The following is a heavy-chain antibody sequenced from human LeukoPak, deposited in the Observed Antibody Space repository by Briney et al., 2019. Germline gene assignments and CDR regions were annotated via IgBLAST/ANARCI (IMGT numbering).Heavy chain of an antibody. CDR1: GFSVSNHY. V-gene: IGHV3-53*01. Sequence: GGSLRLPCAASGFSVSNHYMSWVRQAPGRGLEWVSIIFAGGDVYYADSVKGRFTISRDNVKNMVFLQMNRLTGEDTALYYCVRVSFYAFDTWGQGTRVTVSS. J-gene: IGHJ3*02. CDR3: VRVSFYAFDT. D-gene: IGHD2/OR15-2a*01. CDR2: IFAGGDV.